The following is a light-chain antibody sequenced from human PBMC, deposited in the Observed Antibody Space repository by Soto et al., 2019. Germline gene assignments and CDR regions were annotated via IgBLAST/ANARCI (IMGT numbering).Light chain of an antibody. Sequence: EIVLTQSPGTLSSSPGERATLSCRASQTVTSNYLAWYQQKPGQAPRLLFFGASIRATGLPDRFSGGGSGTHFTLTISRLEPEDFAVYYCQQYGRSPGTFGQGTKVEVK. J-gene: IGKJ1*01. CDR1: QTVTSNY. CDR3: QQYGRSPGT. V-gene: IGKV3-20*01. CDR2: GAS.